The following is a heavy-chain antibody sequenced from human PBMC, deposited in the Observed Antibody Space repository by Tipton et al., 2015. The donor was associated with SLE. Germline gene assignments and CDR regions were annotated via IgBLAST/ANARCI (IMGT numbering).Heavy chain of an antibody. Sequence: LRLSCTVTGGSISSYYWSWIRQSPGKGLEWIGYISDGGGTNYNPSLKSRVTISVDPAKNQFSLKLTSVTAPDTAVYYCARGMVTWRGAIIGVDVWGQGTTVNVSS. CDR1: GGSISSYY. CDR2: ISDGGGT. D-gene: IGHD2-21*02. CDR3: ARGMVTWRGAIIGVDV. J-gene: IGHJ6*02. V-gene: IGHV4-4*09.